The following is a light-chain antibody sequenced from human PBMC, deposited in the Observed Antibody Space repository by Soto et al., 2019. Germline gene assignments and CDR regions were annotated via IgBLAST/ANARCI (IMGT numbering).Light chain of an antibody. J-gene: IGLJ1*01. CDR3: SSYTSSSTL. CDR1: SSDVGGYNY. V-gene: IGLV2-14*01. CDR2: DVS. Sequence: QSVLTQPASVSGSRGQSITISCTGTSSDVGGYNYVSWYQQHPGKAPKLMIYDVSNRPSGVSNRFSGSKSGNTASLTISGLQAEDEADYYCSSYTSSSTLFGTGTKVTV.